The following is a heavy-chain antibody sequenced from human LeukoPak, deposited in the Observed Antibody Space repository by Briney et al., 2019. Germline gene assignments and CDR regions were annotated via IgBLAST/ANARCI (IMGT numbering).Heavy chain of an antibody. CDR3: ARYARGAYYFDY. Sequence: PSETLSLTCSVSGGSINEYYWSWVRQSPGRGLEYIGFIYYNGNTNYNPSLRSRVTISVDTSKNQFSLKLSSVTAADAAVYYCARYARGAYYFDYWGQGILAIVSS. CDR1: GGSINEYY. V-gene: IGHV4-59*01. J-gene: IGHJ4*02. CDR2: IYYNGNT. D-gene: IGHD2-2*01.